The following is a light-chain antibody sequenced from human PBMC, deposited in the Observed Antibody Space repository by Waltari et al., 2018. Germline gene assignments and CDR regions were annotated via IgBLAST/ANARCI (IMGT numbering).Light chain of an antibody. Sequence: QSALTQPASVSGSPGQSITISCTGTNSDVGGYNYVSWCQQHPGKAPKLMIYDVTNRPSGVSNRFSGSKSDNTASLTISRLQAEDEADYYCSSYTTSATWVFGGGTKLTVL. V-gene: IGLV2-14*03. J-gene: IGLJ3*02. CDR3: SSYTTSATWV. CDR1: NSDVGGYNY. CDR2: DVT.